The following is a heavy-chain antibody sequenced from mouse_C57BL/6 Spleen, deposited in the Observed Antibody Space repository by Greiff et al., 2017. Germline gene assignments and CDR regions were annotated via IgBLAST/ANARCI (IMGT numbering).Heavy chain of an antibody. V-gene: IGHV1-64*01. D-gene: IGHD1-1*01. CDR1: GYTFTSYW. J-gene: IGHJ2*01. CDR3: ARRAYYYGSSYGY. Sequence: QVQLQQPGAELVKPGASVKLSCKASGYTFTSYWMHWVKQRPGQGLEWIGMIHPNSGSTNYNEKFKSKATLTVDKSSSTAYMQLSSLTSEDSAVYYCARRAYYYGSSYGYWGQGTTLTVSS. CDR2: IHPNSGST.